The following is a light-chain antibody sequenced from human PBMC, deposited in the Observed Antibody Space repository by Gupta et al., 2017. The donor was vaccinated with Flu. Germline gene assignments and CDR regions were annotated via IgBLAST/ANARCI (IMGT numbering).Light chain of an antibody. Sequence: GDKVTISVRDSQAVYNSLNWYRQKPGKAPELLIYCASSLESGAPSRFSGSGSGTEFPLTISSLQPQDFATYYCQQSYSTSWTFGQGTKVEVK. CDR2: CAS. J-gene: IGKJ1*01. CDR3: QQSYSTSWT. V-gene: IGKV1-39*01. CDR1: QAVYNS.